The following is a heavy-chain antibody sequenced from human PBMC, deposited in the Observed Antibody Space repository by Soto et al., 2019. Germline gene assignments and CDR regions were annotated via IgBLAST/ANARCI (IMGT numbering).Heavy chain of an antibody. CDR1: GGTFSSYA. Sequence: PSVKVSCKASGGTFSSYAISWVRQAPGQGLERMGGIIPIFGTANYAQKFQGRVTITADKSTSTAYMELSSLRSEDTAVYYCAGYASDIVVVPAANIAARPYGMDVWGQGTTVTVSS. J-gene: IGHJ6*02. V-gene: IGHV1-69*06. D-gene: IGHD2-2*01. CDR2: IIPIFGTA. CDR3: AGYASDIVVVPAANIAARPYGMDV.